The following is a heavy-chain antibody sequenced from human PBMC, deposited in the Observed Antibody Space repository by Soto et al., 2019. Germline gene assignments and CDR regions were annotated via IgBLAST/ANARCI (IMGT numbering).Heavy chain of an antibody. J-gene: IGHJ4*02. CDR2: ITPVLGTA. D-gene: IGHD1-26*01. CDR1: GGTFSNFA. Sequence: QVQLVQSGAEVKKPGSSVKVSCKASGGTFSNFAFSWVRQAPGQGLEWMGGITPVLGTANHAQKFQGRVTSTADESTRTVYMALTRRRSDDTAVYYCASNSERIRGSFFDDWGQGSLVTVS. V-gene: IGHV1-69*01. CDR3: ASNSERIRGSFFDD.